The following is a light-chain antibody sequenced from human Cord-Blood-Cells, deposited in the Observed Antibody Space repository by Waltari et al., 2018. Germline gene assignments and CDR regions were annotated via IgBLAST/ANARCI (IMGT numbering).Light chain of an antibody. J-gene: IGLJ3*02. CDR2: EVS. CDR3: SSYTSSSTWV. Sequence: QSALTQPAPVSGSPGQSITISCTGTSSAFGGYNSFSWYQQHPGKAPKLMIYEVSNRPSGVSNRFSGSKSGNTASLTISGLQAEDEADYYCSSYTSSSTWVFGGGTKLTVL. CDR1: SSAFGGYNS. V-gene: IGLV2-14*01.